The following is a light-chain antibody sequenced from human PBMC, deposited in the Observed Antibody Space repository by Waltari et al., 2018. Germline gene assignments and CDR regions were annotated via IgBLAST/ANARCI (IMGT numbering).Light chain of an antibody. CDR3: QVWDDTRDQPV. CDR2: DSS. V-gene: IGLV3-21*03. Sequence: SYVLTQPPPVSVAPGKTARISCPGQNIRDKTVSWFPQKPGQAPRVVTYDSSVRPPGIPDRFSGSDPATLTIARVEAGDEADYYCQVWDDTRDQPVFGGGTRLTVL. J-gene: IGLJ2*01. CDR1: NIRDKT.